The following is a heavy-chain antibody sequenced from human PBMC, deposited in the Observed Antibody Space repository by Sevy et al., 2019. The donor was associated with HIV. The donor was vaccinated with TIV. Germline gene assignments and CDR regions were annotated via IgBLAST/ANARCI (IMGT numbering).Heavy chain of an antibody. CDR2: MNTNTGNT. J-gene: IGHJ6*02. Sequence: ASVKVSCKASGFTFASYDIYWVRQATGQGLEWMGWMNTNTGNTGFAQKFQGRVTMTRNTSITTAYMELSNLRSEDTAVYYCARVSRWYLRYGMDVWGQGTTVTVSS. CDR3: ARVSRWYLRYGMDV. D-gene: IGHD6-19*01. CDR1: GFTFASYD. V-gene: IGHV1-8*02.